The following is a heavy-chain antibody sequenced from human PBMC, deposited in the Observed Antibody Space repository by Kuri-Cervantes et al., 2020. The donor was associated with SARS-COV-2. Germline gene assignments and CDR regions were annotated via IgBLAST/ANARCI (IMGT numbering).Heavy chain of an antibody. V-gene: IGHV3-21*01. CDR2: ITSSSSYI. CDR1: GFTFSSYR. Sequence: GESLKISCAAYGFTFSSYRLNWVLQTRRRGLEWVSSITSSSSYIYYADSVKGRFTISRDNAKNSLYLQMNSLRAEDTAVYYCARLSRIAARLAVGLDYWGQGALVTVSS. CDR3: ARLSRIAARLAVGLDY. J-gene: IGHJ4*02. D-gene: IGHD6-6*01.